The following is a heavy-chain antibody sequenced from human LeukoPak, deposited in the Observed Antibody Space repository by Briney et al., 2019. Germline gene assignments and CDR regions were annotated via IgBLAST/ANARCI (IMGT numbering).Heavy chain of an antibody. CDR3: ARGSKGYSSSWSNVDY. CDR2: IWYDGSNK. V-gene: IGHV3-33*01. D-gene: IGHD6-13*01. CDR1: GFTFSSYG. Sequence: PGGSLRLSCAASGFTFSSYGMHWVRQAPGKGLEWVAVIWYDGSNKYYADSVKGRFTISRDNSKNTLYLQMNSLRAEDTAVYYCARGSKGYSSSWSNVDYWGQGTLVTVSS. J-gene: IGHJ4*02.